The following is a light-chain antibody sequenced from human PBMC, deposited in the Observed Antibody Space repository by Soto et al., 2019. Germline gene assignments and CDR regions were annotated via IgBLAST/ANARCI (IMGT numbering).Light chain of an antibody. CDR2: DVS. V-gene: IGLV2-14*03. J-gene: IGLJ2*01. CDR1: SSDVGTYNH. Sequence: QSALTQPASVSGSPGQSTTISCTGTSSDVGTYNHISWYQQHPVKAPKLMIYDVSNRPSGVSNRFSGSKSGTTASLTISGLQAEDEADYYCSSHATGSTLIFGGGTKLTVL. CDR3: SSHATGSTLI.